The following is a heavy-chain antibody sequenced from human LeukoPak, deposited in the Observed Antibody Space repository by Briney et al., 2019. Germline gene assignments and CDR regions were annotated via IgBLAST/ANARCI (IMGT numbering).Heavy chain of an antibody. CDR2: IYDTGST. CDR1: GASISRES. V-gene: IGHV4-4*07. D-gene: IGHD2-21*02. CDR3: ARNGFRTYCGTGCYSDYMDV. Sequence: KPSETLSLTCTVSGASISRESWTWIRQPAGKGLEWIGYIYDTGSTTYNPSLQSRLTMSVDTSKNQFSLKLTSVTAADTAVYYCARNGFRTYCGTGCYSDYMDVWGKGATVTVSS. J-gene: IGHJ6*03.